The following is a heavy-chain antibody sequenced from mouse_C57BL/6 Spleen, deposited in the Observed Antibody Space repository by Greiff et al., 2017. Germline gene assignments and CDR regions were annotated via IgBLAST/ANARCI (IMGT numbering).Heavy chain of an antibody. Sequence: VQLQQPGAELVKPGASVKLSCKASGYTFTSYWMHWVKQRPGQGLEWIGMIPPSSGSTNYNEKFKSKATLTVDKSSSTSYMQLSSLTSEDSAVYYCAEGDYVGAYGGQGTLVTVSA. CDR3: AEGDYVGAY. D-gene: IGHD2-13*01. CDR1: GYTFTSYW. CDR2: IPPSSGST. J-gene: IGHJ3*01. V-gene: IGHV1-64*01.